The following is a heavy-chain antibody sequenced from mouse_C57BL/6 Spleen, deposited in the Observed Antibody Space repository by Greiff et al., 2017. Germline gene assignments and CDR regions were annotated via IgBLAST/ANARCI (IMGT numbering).Heavy chain of an antibody. CDR2: IDPETGGT. D-gene: IGHD3-2*02. V-gene: IGHV1-15*01. CDR3: TKGWTAQATFDY. CDR1: GYTFTDYE. Sequence: VQGVESGAELVRPGASVTLSCKASGYTFTDYEMHWVKQTPVHGLEWIGAIDPETGGTAYNQKFKGKAILTADKSSSTAYMELRILTSEDSAVYYCTKGWTAQATFDYWGQGTTRTVSS. J-gene: IGHJ2*01.